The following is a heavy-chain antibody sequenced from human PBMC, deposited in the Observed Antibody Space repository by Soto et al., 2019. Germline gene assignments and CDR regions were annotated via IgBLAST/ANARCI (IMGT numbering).Heavy chain of an antibody. CDR1: GDSISSGTYY. J-gene: IGHJ6*02. V-gene: IGHV4-31*03. CDR3: ARGGSKYYGFDV. D-gene: IGHD3-16*01. Sequence: PSETLSLTCSVSGDSISSGTYYWSWIRQHPGEGLEWIGYSFYTGNTFYNPSLKSRVGISVDTSKNQFSLELISVTAADTAVYYCARGGSKYYGFDVWGQGTTVTVSS. CDR2: SFYTGNT.